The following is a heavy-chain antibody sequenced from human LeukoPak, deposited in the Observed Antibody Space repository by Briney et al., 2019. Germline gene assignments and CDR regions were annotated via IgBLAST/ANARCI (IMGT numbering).Heavy chain of an antibody. CDR1: CGTFSSYA. CDR3: ARDVWIAARFRYYYYMDV. V-gene: IGHV1-69*13. J-gene: IGHJ6*03. D-gene: IGHD6-6*01. Sequence: SVKVSCKAACGTFSSYAISWVRQAPGQGLEWMGGIIPIFGTANYAQKFQGRVTITADESTSTAYMELSSLRSEDTAVYYCARDVWIAARFRYYYYMDVWGKGTTVTVSS. CDR2: IIPIFGTA.